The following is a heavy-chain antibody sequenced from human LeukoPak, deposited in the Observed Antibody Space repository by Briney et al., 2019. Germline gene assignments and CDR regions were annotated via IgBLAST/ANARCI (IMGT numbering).Heavy chain of an antibody. J-gene: IGHJ4*02. CDR3: ARDLWYYDSSGYYYFDY. D-gene: IGHD3-22*01. CDR1: GYSFTSYW. CDR2: ISAYNGNT. Sequence: GESLKISCKGSGYSFTSYWIGWVRQAPGQGLEWMGWISAYNGNTNYAQKLQGRVTMTTDTSTSTAYMELGSLRSDDTAVYYCARDLWYYDSSGYYYFDYWGQGTLVTVSS. V-gene: IGHV1-18*04.